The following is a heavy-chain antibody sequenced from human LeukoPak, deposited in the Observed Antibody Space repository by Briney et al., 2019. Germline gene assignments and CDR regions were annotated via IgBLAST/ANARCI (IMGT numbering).Heavy chain of an antibody. Sequence: SQTLSLTCTVSGGSISSGTYYWSWIRQPAGKGLEWIGRIYISGSTNYNPSLKSRVTISVDTSKNQYSLKLSSVTAADTAVYYCVRELAYYYGSGSYMGYYMDVWGKGTTVTISS. CDR1: GGSISSGTYY. D-gene: IGHD3-10*01. CDR3: VRELAYYYGSGSYMGYYMDV. CDR2: IYISGST. V-gene: IGHV4-61*02. J-gene: IGHJ6*03.